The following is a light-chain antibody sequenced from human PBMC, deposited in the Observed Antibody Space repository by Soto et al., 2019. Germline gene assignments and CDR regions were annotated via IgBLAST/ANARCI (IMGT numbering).Light chain of an antibody. V-gene: IGKV1-39*01. J-gene: IGKJ1*01. CDR2: AAS. CDR3: QQSYNTPRT. CDR1: QTIGNY. Sequence: DIQITQAPSSLPSSFFDIVTITCRASQTIGNYLNWYQQRPGKAPNLLISAASTLQSGVPSRFSGSGSGTDFTLTITSLQPEDFATYYCQQSYNTPRTFGQGTKVDIK.